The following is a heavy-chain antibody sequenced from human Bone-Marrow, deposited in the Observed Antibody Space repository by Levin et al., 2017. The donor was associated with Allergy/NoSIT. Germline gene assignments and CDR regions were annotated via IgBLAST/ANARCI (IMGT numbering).Heavy chain of an antibody. CDR3: ARGGPRCTNGVCRIRGRPFSY. V-gene: IGHV1-8*01. J-gene: IGHJ4*02. CDR1: GYTFTSYD. D-gene: IGHD2-8*01. Sequence: GESLKISCKASGYTFTSYDINWVRQATGQGLEWMGWMNPNSGNTGYAQKFQGRVTMTRNTSISTAYMELSSLRSEDTAVYYCARGGPRCTNGVCRIRGRPFSYWGQGTLVTVSS. CDR2: MNPNSGNT.